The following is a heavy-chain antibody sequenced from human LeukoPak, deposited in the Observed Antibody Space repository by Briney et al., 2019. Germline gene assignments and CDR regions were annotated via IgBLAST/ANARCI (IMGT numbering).Heavy chain of an antibody. J-gene: IGHJ6*04. CDR2: ISGSGSNT. CDR3: AELGITMIGGV. CDR1: GFTFSSFG. D-gene: IGHD3-10*02. V-gene: IGHV3-23*01. Sequence: GGSLRLSCVVSGFTFSSFGMNWVRQAPGKGRECVSVISGSGSNTYYADSVKGRFSISRDNSKNTLYLQMNSLRAEDAAVYYCAELGITMIGGVWGKGTTVTISS.